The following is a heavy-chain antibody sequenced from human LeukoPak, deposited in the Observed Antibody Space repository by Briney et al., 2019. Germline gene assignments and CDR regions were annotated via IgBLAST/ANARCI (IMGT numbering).Heavy chain of an antibody. CDR3: AKDTNYGDYEADGMDV. CDR2: ISGSGGST. J-gene: IGHJ6*02. CDR1: GFTFSTYS. Sequence: GGSLRLSCAASGFTFSTYSMNWVRQAPGKGLEWVSAISGSGGSTYYADSVKGRFSISRDNSKNTLYLQMNGLRAEDTAEYYCAKDTNYGDYEADGMDVWGQGTTVTVSS. D-gene: IGHD4-17*01. V-gene: IGHV3-23*01.